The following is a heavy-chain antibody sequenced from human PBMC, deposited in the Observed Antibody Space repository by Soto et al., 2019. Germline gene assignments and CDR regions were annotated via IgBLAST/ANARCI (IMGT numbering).Heavy chain of an antibody. Sequence: GGSLRLSCAASGFTFSSYAMSWVRQAPGKGLEWVAVISYDGSNKYYADSVKGRFTISRDNSKNTLYLQMNSLRAEDTAVYYCAKSRDSSGYYYPFDIWGQGTMVTVSS. J-gene: IGHJ3*02. V-gene: IGHV3-30*18. CDR2: ISYDGSNK. D-gene: IGHD3-22*01. CDR3: AKSRDSSGYYYPFDI. CDR1: GFTFSSYA.